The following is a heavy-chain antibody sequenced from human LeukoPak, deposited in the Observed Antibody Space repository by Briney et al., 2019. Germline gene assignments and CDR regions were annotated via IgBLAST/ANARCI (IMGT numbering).Heavy chain of an antibody. J-gene: IGHJ4*02. Sequence: VKPSETLSLTCTVSGGSIRSYYWIGIRQPPGKGLEWIGYVNYRGTTSYNPSLKSRVTMSVDTTQNQFSLKLSSVSAADTAVFYCARHEGNTRPFDFWGQGTLVTVSS. D-gene: IGHD3-3*01. CDR2: VNYRGTT. CDR3: ARHEGNTRPFDF. V-gene: IGHV4-59*08. CDR1: GGSIRSYY.